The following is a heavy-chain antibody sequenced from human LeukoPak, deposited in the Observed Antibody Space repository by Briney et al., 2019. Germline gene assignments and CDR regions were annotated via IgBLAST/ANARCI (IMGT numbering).Heavy chain of an antibody. CDR2: ISSSSSYI. Sequence: GGSLRLSCAASGFTFSSYSMNWVRQAPGKGLEWVSSISSSSSYIYYADSVKGRFTISRDNAKNSLYLQMNSLRAEDTAVYYCARDGQWLISAEYFQHWGQGTLVTVSS. V-gene: IGHV3-21*01. J-gene: IGHJ1*01. CDR3: ARDGQWLISAEYFQH. CDR1: GFTFSSYS. D-gene: IGHD6-19*01.